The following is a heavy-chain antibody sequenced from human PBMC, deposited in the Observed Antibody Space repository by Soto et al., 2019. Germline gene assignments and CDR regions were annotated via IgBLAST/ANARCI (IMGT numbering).Heavy chain of an antibody. V-gene: IGHV5-10-1*01. CDR1: GYRFTSQW. CDR2: IDPSDSYT. D-gene: IGHD3-3*02. J-gene: IGHJ6*02. Sequence: PGESLKISCKGSGYRFTSQWISWVRQVPGKGLEWVGRIDPSDSYTSYSPASQGHVSISSDNSISTAYLQWSSLKASDTAKYYCARHGKSSVISKTYGMDVWGQGTTVTVSS. CDR3: ARHGKSSVISKTYGMDV.